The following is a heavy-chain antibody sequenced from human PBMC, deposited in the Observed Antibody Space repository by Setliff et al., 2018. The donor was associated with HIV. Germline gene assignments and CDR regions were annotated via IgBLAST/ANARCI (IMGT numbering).Heavy chain of an antibody. CDR2: MSYDGDNK. J-gene: IGHJ4*02. D-gene: IGHD6-19*01. CDR1: GFIFSSYA. CDR3: ARDPTRRGAIAVAGEGDY. Sequence: PGGSLRLSCAASGFIFSSYAMHWVRQAPGKGLEWVAVMSYDGDNKYYADSVKGRFTISRDNSKNTLYLQMNSLRAEDTAVYYCARDPTRRGAIAVAGEGDYWGQGTLVTVSS. V-gene: IGHV3-30*01.